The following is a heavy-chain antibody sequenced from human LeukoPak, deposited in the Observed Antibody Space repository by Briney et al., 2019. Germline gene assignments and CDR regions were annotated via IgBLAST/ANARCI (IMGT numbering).Heavy chain of an antibody. Sequence: PGGSLRLSCAASGFTFSSYAMSWVRQAPGKGLEWVSAISGSGGSTYYADSVKGRFTISRDNSKNTLYLQMNSLRDEDTAVYYCARGAPLEYCGGDCSRLLDYWGQGTLVTVSS. CDR2: ISGSGGST. D-gene: IGHD2-21*02. V-gene: IGHV3-23*01. CDR3: ARGAPLEYCGGDCSRLLDY. CDR1: GFTFSSYA. J-gene: IGHJ4*02.